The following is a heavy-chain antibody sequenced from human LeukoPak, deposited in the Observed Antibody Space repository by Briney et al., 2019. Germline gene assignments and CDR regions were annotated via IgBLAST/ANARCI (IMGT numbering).Heavy chain of an antibody. Sequence: SETLSLTCTVSGGSISSYYWSWIRQPPGKGLEWIGYIYYSGSTNYNPSLKSRVTISVDTSKNQFSLKLSSVTAADTAVYYCARASQAAASPFDYWGQGTLVTVSS. V-gene: IGHV4-59*01. D-gene: IGHD6-13*01. J-gene: IGHJ4*02. CDR1: GGSISSYY. CDR3: ARASQAAASPFDY. CDR2: IYYSGST.